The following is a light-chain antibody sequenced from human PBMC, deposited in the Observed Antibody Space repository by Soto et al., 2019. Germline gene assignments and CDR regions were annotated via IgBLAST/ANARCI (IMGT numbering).Light chain of an antibody. V-gene: IGKV3-20*01. Sequence: EIVLTQSPGTLSLSPGERATLSCRASQSVTSNYLAWYQQKPGQAPRLLIYGASSRATGIPDRFSGSGSGTDFTLTISRLEPEDFAVYYCQQYGGSPRVTFCGGTKVEIK. CDR2: GAS. CDR3: QQYGGSPRVT. CDR1: QSVTSNY. J-gene: IGKJ4*01.